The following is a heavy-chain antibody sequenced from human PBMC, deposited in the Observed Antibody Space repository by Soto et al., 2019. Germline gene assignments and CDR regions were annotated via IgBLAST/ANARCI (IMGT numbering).Heavy chain of an antibody. J-gene: IGHJ4*02. Sequence: EVHLVESGGALVKPGGSLRLSCAASGFTFTTYTMNWVRQAPGKGLEWVSSISGSSDNIYYADSVQGRFTISRDNAKTSLYLQMDSLRAEDTAVYYCARDFVVVPAAIADYWGPGTLVTVSS. D-gene: IGHD2-2*01. V-gene: IGHV3-21*01. CDR1: GFTFTTYT. CDR3: ARDFVVVPAAIADY. CDR2: ISGSSDNI.